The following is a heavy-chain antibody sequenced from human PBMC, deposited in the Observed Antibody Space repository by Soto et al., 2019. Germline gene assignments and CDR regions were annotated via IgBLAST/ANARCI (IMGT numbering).Heavy chain of an antibody. Sequence: GASVKVSCKASGCTFSSYTISWVRQAPGQGLEWMGRIIPILGIANYAQKFQGRVTITADKSTSTAYMELSSLRSEDTAVYYCARDRSIVGASYFDYWGQGTLVTVSS. V-gene: IGHV1-69*04. J-gene: IGHJ4*02. CDR2: IIPILGIA. CDR3: ARDRSIVGASYFDY. CDR1: GCTFSSYT. D-gene: IGHD1-26*01.